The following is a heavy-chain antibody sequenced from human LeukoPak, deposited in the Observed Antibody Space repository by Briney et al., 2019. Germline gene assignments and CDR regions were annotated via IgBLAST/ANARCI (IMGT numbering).Heavy chain of an antibody. CDR3: ARGPNWGLFDY. D-gene: IGHD7-27*01. V-gene: IGHV4-39*01. J-gene: IGHJ4*02. CDR2: IYYSGSS. CDR1: GGSISSSSYY. Sequence: SETLSLTCTVSGGSISSSSYYWGWIRQPPGKGLEWIGSIYYSGSSYYNPSLKSRVTISVHTSKNQFSLKLSSVTAADTAVYYCARGPNWGLFDYWGQGTLVTVSS.